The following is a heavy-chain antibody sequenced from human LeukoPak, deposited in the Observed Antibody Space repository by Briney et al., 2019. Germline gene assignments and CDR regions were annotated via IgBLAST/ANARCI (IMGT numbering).Heavy chain of an antibody. Sequence: ASVKVSCKASGYTFTSYGISWVRQAPRQGLEWMGWISAYNGNTNYAQKLQCRVTMTTDTSTSTAYMELRSLRSDDTAVYYCAREGLNGYSYGTFVYWGQGTLVTVSS. D-gene: IGHD5-18*01. V-gene: IGHV1-18*01. CDR1: GYTFTSYG. J-gene: IGHJ4*02. CDR3: AREGLNGYSYGTFVY. CDR2: ISAYNGNT.